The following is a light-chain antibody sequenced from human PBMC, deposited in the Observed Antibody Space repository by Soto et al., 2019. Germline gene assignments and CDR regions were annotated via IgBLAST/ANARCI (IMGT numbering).Light chain of an antibody. CDR2: DAS. V-gene: IGKV1-5*01. CDR1: QSLTGR. CDR3: QQYKGYPYT. J-gene: IGKJ2*01. Sequence: DIQMTQSPSTLSASLGDRVTLTCRASQSLTGRLAWYQQKPGRPPKLLIYDASILESGVPSRFSGSESGTDFPLTSSSLSPDDFVTFCCQQYKGYPYTFGEGTRLDI.